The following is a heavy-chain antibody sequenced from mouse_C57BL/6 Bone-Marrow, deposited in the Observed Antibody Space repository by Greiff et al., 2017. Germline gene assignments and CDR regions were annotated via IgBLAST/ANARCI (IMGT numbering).Heavy chain of an antibody. CDR2: IFPGSGRT. J-gene: IGHJ3*01. CDR1: GYTFPGYW. Sequence: VQLQESGAELMKPGGSVKLSCKATGYTFPGYWIEWVKQRPGHGLEWIGEIFPGSGRTNYKETLKGKATFTADKSTNTAYLQLSCLKSEYSAIYYCARGGGYAYWGQGTLVTVSA. CDR3: ARGGGYAY. V-gene: IGHV1-9*01.